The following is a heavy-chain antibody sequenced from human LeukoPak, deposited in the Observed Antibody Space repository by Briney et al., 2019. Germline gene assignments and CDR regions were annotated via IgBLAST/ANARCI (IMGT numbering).Heavy chain of an antibody. V-gene: IGHV3-15*01. Sequence: GESLRLSCAASGLTFSNAWMSWVRQAPVEGLEWVGRIKRKTDGETTEYVAPVKGRFTISRDDSKNTLYLQMNSLKTEDTGVYYCATASSGLFYWGQGTLVTVSS. CDR1: GLTFSNAW. CDR3: ATASSGLFY. CDR2: IKRKTDGETT. D-gene: IGHD3-16*01. J-gene: IGHJ4*02.